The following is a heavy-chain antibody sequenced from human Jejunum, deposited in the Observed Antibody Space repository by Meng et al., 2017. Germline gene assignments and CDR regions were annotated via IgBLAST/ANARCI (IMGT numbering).Heavy chain of an antibody. CDR3: YIHWVDVVAS. CDR2: IQSKSGAA. V-gene: IGHV1-2*02. CDR1: GFSFPNSW. D-gene: IGHD3-10*01. Sequence: QVQLVQAGGGVEKPGDSLNASCKTSGFSFPNSWIRWIRQAPGQGLEWVACIQSKSGAATYEHAVHVKVSVTRARANRTNNLYLRRHTPNATAIYDYYIHWVDVVASWGQGALVTVSS. J-gene: IGHJ4*02.